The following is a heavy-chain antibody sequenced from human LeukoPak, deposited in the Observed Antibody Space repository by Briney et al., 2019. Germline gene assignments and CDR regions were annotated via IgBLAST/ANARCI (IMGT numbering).Heavy chain of an antibody. V-gene: IGHV5-51*01. Sequence: RGESLKISCKGSGYSFTSYWIGWVRQMPGKGLEWMGIIYPGDPDTRYSPSFQGQVTISADKSISTAYLQWSSLKASDTAMYYCARSYDSSGYYVYWGQGTLATVSS. CDR3: ARSYDSSGYYVY. CDR1: GYSFTSYW. J-gene: IGHJ4*02. CDR2: IYPGDPDT. D-gene: IGHD3-22*01.